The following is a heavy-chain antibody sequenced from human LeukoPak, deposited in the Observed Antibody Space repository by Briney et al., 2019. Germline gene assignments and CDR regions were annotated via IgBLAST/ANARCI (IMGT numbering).Heavy chain of an antibody. V-gene: IGHV1-69*13. J-gene: IGHJ5*02. Sequence: SVKVSCKASGGTFSSYAISWVRQAPGQGLEWMGGIIPIFGTANYAQKFQDRVTITADESTSTAYMELSSLRSEDTAVYYCARLGPFYDSSGYGEYNWFDPWGQGTLVTVSS. CDR3: ARLGPFYDSSGYGEYNWFDP. D-gene: IGHD3-22*01. CDR2: IIPIFGTA. CDR1: GGTFSSYA.